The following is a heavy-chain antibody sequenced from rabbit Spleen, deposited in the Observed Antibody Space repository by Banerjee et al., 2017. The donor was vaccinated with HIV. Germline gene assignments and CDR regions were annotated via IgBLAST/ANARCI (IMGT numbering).Heavy chain of an antibody. V-gene: IGHV1S45*01. CDR3: ARDLAGVIGWNFGL. CDR2: IYVGSGGGT. J-gene: IGHJ4*01. Sequence: QEQLVEYGGDLVQPEGSLTLTCKASGLDFSSSYWICWVRQAPGKGLEWIACIYVGSGGGTKYASWAKGRFTISKTSSTTVTLEMTSLTVADTATYFCARDLAGVIGWNFGLWGPGTLVTVS. D-gene: IGHD4-1*01. CDR1: GLDFSSSYW.